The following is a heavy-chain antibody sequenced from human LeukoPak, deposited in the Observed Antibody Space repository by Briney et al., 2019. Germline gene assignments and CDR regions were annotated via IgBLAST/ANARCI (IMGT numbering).Heavy chain of an antibody. CDR3: ASLCSGGSCYLESGWFDP. V-gene: IGHV4-38-2*01. Sequence: SETLSLTCAVTGYSIRNCYYWGWIRQLPGEALEWIRRIDHSGSTYYNPSLKSRVTISVDTSKNQFSLKLSSVTAADTAVYYCASLCSGGSCYLESGWFDPWGQGTLVTVSP. D-gene: IGHD2-15*01. CDR2: IDHSGST. J-gene: IGHJ5*02. CDR1: GYSIRNCYY.